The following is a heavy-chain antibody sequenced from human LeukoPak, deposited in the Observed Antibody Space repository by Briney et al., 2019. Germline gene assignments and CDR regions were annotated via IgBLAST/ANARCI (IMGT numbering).Heavy chain of an antibody. D-gene: IGHD2-2*01. CDR1: GFTFKSYS. CDR3: AREGPAACMDI. CDR2: IGSSNNYI. J-gene: IGHJ6*03. V-gene: IGHV3-21*01. Sequence: GGSLRLSCAAPGFTFKSYSLSWVRQAPGKGLEWVSSIGSSNNYIYYADSVKGRFTISRDNAKNSLFLQINSLRAEDTAVYYCAREGPAACMDIWGKGTTVTGSS.